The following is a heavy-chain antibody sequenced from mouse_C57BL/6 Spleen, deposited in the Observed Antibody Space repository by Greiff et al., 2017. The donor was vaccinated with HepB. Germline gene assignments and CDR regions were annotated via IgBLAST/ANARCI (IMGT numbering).Heavy chain of an antibody. J-gene: IGHJ3*01. Sequence: EVNVVESGGGLVKPGGSLKLSCAASGFTFSSYAMSWVRQTPEKRLEWVATISDGGSYTYYPDNVKGRFTISRDNAKNNLYLQMSHLKSEDTAMYYCAREGLLAWFAYWGQGTLVTVSA. V-gene: IGHV5-4*01. CDR1: GFTFSSYA. D-gene: IGHD2-3*01. CDR2: ISDGGSYT. CDR3: AREGLLAWFAY.